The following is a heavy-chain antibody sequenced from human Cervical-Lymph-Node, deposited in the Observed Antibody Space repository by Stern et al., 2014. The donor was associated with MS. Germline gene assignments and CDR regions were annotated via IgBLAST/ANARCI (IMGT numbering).Heavy chain of an antibody. V-gene: IGHV1-2*06. CDR2: INPNSGDT. D-gene: IGHD3-16*01. J-gene: IGHJ4*02. Sequence: VQLEESGAEVKKPGASVRVSCKASGYSFTGYYIHWVRQAPGQGPEWMGRINPNSGDTKYAQKFQGRVPMTRDKSITTTYMEVSSLRSDDTAVYYCARYSIMAMTTSLDNWGQGTLVTVSS. CDR3: ARYSIMAMTTSLDN. CDR1: GYSFTGYY.